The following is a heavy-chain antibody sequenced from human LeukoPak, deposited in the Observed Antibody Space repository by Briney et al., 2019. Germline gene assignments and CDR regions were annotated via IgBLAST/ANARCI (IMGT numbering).Heavy chain of an antibody. V-gene: IGHV4-34*01. CDR1: GGSFSGYY. CDR2: INHSGST. J-gene: IGHJ4*02. D-gene: IGHD2-21*02. Sequence: NPSETLSLTCAVYGGSFSGYYWGWIRQPPGKGLEWIGEINHSGSTNYNPSLKSRVTISVDTSKNQFSLKLGSVTAADAAVYYCAFSQGGGGDWPFDYWGQGTLVTVSS. CDR3: AFSQGGGGDWPFDY.